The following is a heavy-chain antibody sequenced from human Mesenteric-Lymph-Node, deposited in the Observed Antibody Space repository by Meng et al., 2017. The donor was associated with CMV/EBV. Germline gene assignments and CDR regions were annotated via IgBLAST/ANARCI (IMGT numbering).Heavy chain of an antibody. Sequence: GESLKISCAASGFTFRSYTMSWVRQAPGKGLEWVSYIRSSDSIYYADSVKGRFTISRDNAKNSLYLQMNSLRAEDTALYYCATDDYGGNPAYWGQGTLVTVSS. CDR3: ATDDYGGNPAY. V-gene: IGHV3-48*04. J-gene: IGHJ4*02. CDR2: IRSSDSI. D-gene: IGHD4-23*01. CDR1: GFTFRSYT.